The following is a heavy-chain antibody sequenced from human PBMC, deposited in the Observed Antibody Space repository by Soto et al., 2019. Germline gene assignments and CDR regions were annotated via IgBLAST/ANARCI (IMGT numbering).Heavy chain of an antibody. D-gene: IGHD6-6*01. CDR1: GFTFSSYG. J-gene: IGHJ4*02. CDR2: IGYDGNDK. Sequence: QVQLVESGGGVVQPGRSLRLSCAASGFTFSSYGMHWVRQAPGKGLEWVAVIGYDGNDKYYADFVKGRFTISRDNAKNTVSLQMNSLRAEDTAVYYCARDRHSSSSGYFEYWGQGTLVTVSS. V-gene: IGHV3-33*01. CDR3: ARDRHSSSSGYFEY.